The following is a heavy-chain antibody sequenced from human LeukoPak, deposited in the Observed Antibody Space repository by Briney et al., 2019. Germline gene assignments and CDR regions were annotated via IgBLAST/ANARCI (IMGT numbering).Heavy chain of an antibody. D-gene: IGHD3-22*01. CDR2: INHSGST. J-gene: IGHJ4*02. Sequence: SETLSLTCAVYGGSFSGYYWSWIRQPPGKGLEWIGEINHSGSTNYNPSLKSRVTISVDTSKNQFSLKLSSVTAADTAVYYCARVTGYIVEDYFDYWGQGTLVTVSS. CDR3: ARVTGYIVEDYFDY. V-gene: IGHV4-34*01. CDR1: GGSFSGYY.